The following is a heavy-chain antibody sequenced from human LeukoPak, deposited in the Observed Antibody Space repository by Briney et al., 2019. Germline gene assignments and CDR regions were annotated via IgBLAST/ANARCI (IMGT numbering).Heavy chain of an antibody. CDR3: ARHFWSGYYEEVDNWFDP. D-gene: IGHD3-3*01. CDR1: GGSISSSSYY. Sequence: KPSETLSLTCTVSGGSISSSSYYWGWIRQPPGKGLEWIGSIYYSGSTYYNPSLKSRVTISVDTSKNQFSLKLSSVTAADTAVYYCARHFWSGYYEEVDNWFDPWGQGTLVTVSS. CDR2: IYYSGST. V-gene: IGHV4-39*01. J-gene: IGHJ5*02.